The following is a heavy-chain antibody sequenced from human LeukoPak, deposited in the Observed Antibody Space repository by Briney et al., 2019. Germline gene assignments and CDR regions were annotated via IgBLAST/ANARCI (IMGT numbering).Heavy chain of an antibody. CDR3: ARDLDTYVILTAYDTFDI. Sequence: PSETLSLTCTVSGGSISGYYWSWIRQPPGKGLEWIGEINHSGSTNYNPSLKSRVTISVDTSKNQFSLKLSSVTAADTAVYYCARDLDTYVILTAYDTFDIWGQGTMVTVSS. CDR1: GGSISGYY. V-gene: IGHV4-34*01. CDR2: INHSGST. J-gene: IGHJ3*02. D-gene: IGHD2-21*02.